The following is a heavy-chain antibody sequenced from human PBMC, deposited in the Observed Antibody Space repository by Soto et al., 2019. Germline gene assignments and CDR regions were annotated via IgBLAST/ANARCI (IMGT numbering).Heavy chain of an antibody. D-gene: IGHD2-15*01. Sequence: SETLFLTCTVSGVSISSYYWSWIRQPPGKGLEWIGYIYYSGSTNYNPSLKSRVTISVDTSKNQFSLKLSSVTAADTAVYYCARGYCSGGTCYSFEYWGQGTKVPVSS. V-gene: IGHV4-59*01. CDR1: GVSISSYY. CDR2: IYYSGST. J-gene: IGHJ4*02. CDR3: ARGYCSGGTCYSFEY.